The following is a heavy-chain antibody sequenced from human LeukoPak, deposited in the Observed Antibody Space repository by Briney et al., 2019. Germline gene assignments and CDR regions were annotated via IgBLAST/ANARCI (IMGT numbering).Heavy chain of an antibody. Sequence: GGSLRLSCAAPGFTFSSFPMTWSRQPPGKGLEGAQPISGSGGSTYYADSVKGRFTISRDNSKNTLYLQMNSLRAEDTAVYYCAKENTYYYDSSGYYFIDYWGQGTLVTVSS. CDR1: GFTFSSFP. D-gene: IGHD3-22*01. CDR2: ISGSGGST. V-gene: IGHV3-23*01. J-gene: IGHJ4*02. CDR3: AKENTYYYDSSGYYFIDY.